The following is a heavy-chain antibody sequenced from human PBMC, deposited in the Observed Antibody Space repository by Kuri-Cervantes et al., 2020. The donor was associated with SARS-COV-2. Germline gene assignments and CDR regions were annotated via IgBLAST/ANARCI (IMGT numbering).Heavy chain of an antibody. V-gene: IGHV3-11*04. CDR3: ARALQWRDSKERGV. CDR1: GFTFSDYY. CDR2: ISSSGSTI. J-gene: IGHJ4*02. D-gene: IGHD6-19*01. Sequence: GESLKISWAASGFTFSDYYMSCIRQAPGKGLEWVSYISSSGSTIYYADSVKGRFTISRDNAKNLLYLQMNSLRAEDTAVYYCARALQWRDSKERGVWGQGTLVTVSS.